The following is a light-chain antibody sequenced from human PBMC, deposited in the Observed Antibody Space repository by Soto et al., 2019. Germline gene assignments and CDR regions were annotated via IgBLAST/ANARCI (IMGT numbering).Light chain of an antibody. V-gene: IGLV2-14*01. J-gene: IGLJ1*01. CDR3: CSYTSSSPYV. Sequence: QSVLTQPASVSGSPGQSITISCTGTSSDVGGYNYVSWYQQHPGKAPKLMIYEVSNRPSGVSHRFSGSKSGNTASLTISGLQAEDEADYYCCSYTSSSPYVFGTGTKVTVL. CDR1: SSDVGGYNY. CDR2: EVS.